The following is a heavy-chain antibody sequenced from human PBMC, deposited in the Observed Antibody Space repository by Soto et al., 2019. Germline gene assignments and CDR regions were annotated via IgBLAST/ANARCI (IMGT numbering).Heavy chain of an antibody. CDR2: ISYDGSNK. CDR1: GFTFSSYA. Sequence: QVQLVASGGGVVQPGRSLRLSCAASGFTFSSYAMHWVRQAPGKGLEWVAVISYDGSNKYYADSVKGRFTISRDNSKNTLYLQMNSLRAEETAVYYCARSQSGCCYYYYGMDVWGQGTTVTVSS. V-gene: IGHV3-30-3*01. J-gene: IGHJ6*02. CDR3: ARSQSGCCYYYYGMDV. D-gene: IGHD3-10*01.